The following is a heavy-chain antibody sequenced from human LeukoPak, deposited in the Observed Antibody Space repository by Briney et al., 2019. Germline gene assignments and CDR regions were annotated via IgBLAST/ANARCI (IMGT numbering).Heavy chain of an antibody. V-gene: IGHV3-30*02. D-gene: IGHD2-2*01. J-gene: IGHJ6*03. CDR2: IRYDGSNK. Sequence: GGSLRLSCAAPGFTFSSYGMHWVRQAPGKGLEWVAFIRYDGSNKYYADSVKGRFTISRDNSKNTLYLQMNSLRAEDTAVYYCAKERTLYYYYMDVWGKGTTVTVSS. CDR3: AKERTLYYYYMDV. CDR1: GFTFSSYG.